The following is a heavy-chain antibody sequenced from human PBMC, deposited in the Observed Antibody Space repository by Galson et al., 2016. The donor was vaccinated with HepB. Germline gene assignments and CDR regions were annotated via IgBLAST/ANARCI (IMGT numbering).Heavy chain of an antibody. D-gene: IGHD3-10*01. V-gene: IGHV5-51*01. CDR3: ARGMTEGSDY. Sequence: QSGAEVKKSGESLKISCKGPGSTFTRHWIGWVRQLPGKGLEWMGTIYPGDSDTKYSPSFQGQVTISVDKSINTAYLQWSSLKTSDTGMYYCARGMTEGSDYWGQGTLVSVSS. J-gene: IGHJ4*02. CDR2: IYPGDSDT. CDR1: GSTFTRHW.